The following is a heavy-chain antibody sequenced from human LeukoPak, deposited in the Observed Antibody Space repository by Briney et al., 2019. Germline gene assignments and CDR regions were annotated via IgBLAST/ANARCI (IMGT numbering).Heavy chain of an antibody. V-gene: IGHV3-49*04. CDR2: IRSKAYGGTT. Sequence: GGSLRLSCTASGFTFGDYAMTWVRQAPGKGLEWVGFIRSKAYGGTTEYAATVKGRFTISRDDSKSIAYLQVNSLKTEDTAVYYCTVAVAEYWGQGTLVTVSS. J-gene: IGHJ4*02. D-gene: IGHD6-19*01. CDR1: GFTFGDYA. CDR3: TVAVAEY.